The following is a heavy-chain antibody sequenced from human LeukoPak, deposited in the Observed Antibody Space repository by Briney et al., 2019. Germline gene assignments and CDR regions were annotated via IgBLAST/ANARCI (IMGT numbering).Heavy chain of an antibody. V-gene: IGHV4-39*01. CDR1: GGSISSSSYF. Sequence: PSETLSLTCIVSGGSISSSSYFWAWIRQPPGKGLECNGSIYYSGSTYYTPSLKSRVTISVDTSKNQFSLQLSSVTAADTAVYYCARDSGDSYYYGMDVWGQGTTVTVSS. D-gene: IGHD3-10*01. CDR3: ARDSGDSYYYGMDV. J-gene: IGHJ6*02. CDR2: IYYSGST.